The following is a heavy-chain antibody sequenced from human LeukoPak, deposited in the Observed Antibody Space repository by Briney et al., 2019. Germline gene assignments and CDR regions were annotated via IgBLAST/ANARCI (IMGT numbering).Heavy chain of an antibody. V-gene: IGHV3-7*01. D-gene: IGHD3-3*01. CDR2: IKQDGSEK. J-gene: IGHJ4*02. Sequence: PGGSLRLSCAASGFTFSSYWMSWVRQAPGKGLEWVANIKQDGSEKYYVDSVKGRFTISRDNAKNSLYLQMNSLRAEDTAVYYCARFMERITIFGVVIRFSGFDYWGQGTLVTVSS. CDR3: ARFMERITIFGVVIRFSGFDY. CDR1: GFTFSSYW.